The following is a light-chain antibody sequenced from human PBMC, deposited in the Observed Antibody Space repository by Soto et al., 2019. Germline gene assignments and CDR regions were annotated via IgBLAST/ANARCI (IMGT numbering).Light chain of an antibody. Sequence: SYELTQPPSVSVAPGKTATITCRGNNIGSESVHWYQQRPGQAPVLVISYDSDRPSGIPERFSGSNSGNTATLTISRVEAGDEADYYCQVWDTNVVFGGGTKLTV. V-gene: IGLV3-21*04. CDR2: YDS. CDR1: NIGSES. J-gene: IGLJ2*01. CDR3: QVWDTNVV.